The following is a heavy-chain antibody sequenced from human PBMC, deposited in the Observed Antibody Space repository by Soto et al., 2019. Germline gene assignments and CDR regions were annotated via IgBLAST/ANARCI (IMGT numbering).Heavy chain of an antibody. Sequence: GASVKVSCKASGYTFTSYAMHWVRQAPGQRLEWMGWINAGNGNTKYSQRFQGRVTITRDTSASTAYMELSSLRSEDTAVYYCARARDAMVRGVTSWFDPWGQGTLVTVSS. CDR2: INAGNGNT. D-gene: IGHD3-10*01. CDR3: ARARDAMVRGVTSWFDP. CDR1: GYTFTSYA. V-gene: IGHV1-3*01. J-gene: IGHJ5*02.